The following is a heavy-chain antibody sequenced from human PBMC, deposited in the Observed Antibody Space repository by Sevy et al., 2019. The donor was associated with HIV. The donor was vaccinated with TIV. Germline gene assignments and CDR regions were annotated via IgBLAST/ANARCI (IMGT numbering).Heavy chain of an antibody. CDR1: AGSTSSYY. V-gene: IGHV4-59*01. D-gene: IGHD5-12*01. J-gene: IGHJ5*02. CDR2: IHDSGNT. CDR3: ARAPPVRSGDDSLNWFDP. Sequence: SETLSLTCTVSAGSTSSYYWSWIRQPPGKGLEWIAYIHDSGNTNYNPSLKSRVTISIDTSKNQFSLKLSSVTAADTALYYCARAPPVRSGDDSLNWFDPWGQGTLVTVSS.